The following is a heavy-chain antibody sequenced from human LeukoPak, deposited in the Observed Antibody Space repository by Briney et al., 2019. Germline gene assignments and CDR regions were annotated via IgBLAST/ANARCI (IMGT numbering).Heavy chain of an antibody. D-gene: IGHD1-26*01. CDR3: AKDQSGSYSLDAFDI. J-gene: IGHJ3*02. CDR2: ISSSSSYI. V-gene: IGHV3-21*04. Sequence: GGSLRLSCAASGFTFSSYSMNWVRQAPGKGLEWVSSISSSSSYIYYADSVKGRFTISRDNAKNSLYLQMNSLRVEDTALYYCAKDQSGSYSLDAFDIWGHGTMVTVSS. CDR1: GFTFSSYS.